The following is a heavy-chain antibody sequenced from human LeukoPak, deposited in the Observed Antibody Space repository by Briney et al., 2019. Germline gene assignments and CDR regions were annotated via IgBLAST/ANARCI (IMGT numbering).Heavy chain of an antibody. CDR1: GFTFSSYW. D-gene: IGHD3-16*02. V-gene: IGHV3-7*01. CDR3: ARDGSALSFDY. Sequence: GGSLRLSCAASGFTFSSYWMSWVRQAPGKGLEWVANIKQDGSEKYYVDSVKGRFTISRDNDKNSLYLQMNSLRAEDTAVYYCARDGSALSFDYWGQGTLVTVSS. J-gene: IGHJ4*02. CDR2: IKQDGSEK.